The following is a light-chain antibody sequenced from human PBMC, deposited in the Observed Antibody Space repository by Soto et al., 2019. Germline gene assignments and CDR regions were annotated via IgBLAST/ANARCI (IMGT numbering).Light chain of an antibody. Sequence: EIVLTQYPAPLPLSPGERATLSWRASQSVSGYLAWYQQKPGQAPRLLAYDASNRATGIPARFSGSGSGTDFTLTIISLEPQDFAVYYCQQRSNWPPWTFGQGTKVDIK. CDR1: QSVSGY. CDR2: DAS. V-gene: IGKV3-11*01. CDR3: QQRSNWPPWT. J-gene: IGKJ1*01.